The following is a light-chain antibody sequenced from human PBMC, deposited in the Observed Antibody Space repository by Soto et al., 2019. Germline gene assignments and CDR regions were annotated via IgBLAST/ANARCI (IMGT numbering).Light chain of an antibody. CDR1: SSDVGGYNY. CDR2: EVS. V-gene: IGLV2-8*01. Sequence: QSVLTQPPSASGSPGQSVTISCTGTSSDVGGYNYVSWYQQHPGKAPKLMIYEVSKRPSGVPDRFSGSKSGNTASLAVSGLQDEDEADYYCSSYAGSNTHVVFGGGTNLSV. J-gene: IGLJ2*01. CDR3: SSYAGSNTHVV.